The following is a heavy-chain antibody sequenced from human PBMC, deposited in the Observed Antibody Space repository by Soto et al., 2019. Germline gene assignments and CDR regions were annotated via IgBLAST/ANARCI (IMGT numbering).Heavy chain of an antibody. D-gene: IGHD6-19*01. V-gene: IGHV5-51*03. CDR1: GYSFTSYW. CDR3: ARSLGWDSSGWYFDY. CDR2: IYPGDSDT. Sequence: EVQLVQSGAEVKKRGESLKISCKGSGYSFTSYWIGWVRQMPGKGLEWMGIIYPGDSDTRYSPSFQGQVTISADKSISTAYLQWSRLKASDTAMYYFARSLGWDSSGWYFDYWGQGTLVTVSS. J-gene: IGHJ4*02.